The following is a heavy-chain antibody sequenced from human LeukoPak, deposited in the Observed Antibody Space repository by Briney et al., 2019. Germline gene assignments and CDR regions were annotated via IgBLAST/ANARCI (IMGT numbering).Heavy chain of an antibody. V-gene: IGHV4-39*07. CDR2: IYYSGST. CDR3: ATRAQYISSLGIFDY. D-gene: IGHD6-6*01. Sequence: SETLSLTCTVSGGSISSSSYYWGWIRQPPGKGLEWIGSIYYSGSTYYNPSLKSRVTISVDTSKNQFSLKLSSVTAADTAVYYCATRAQYISSLGIFDYCGQGTLVTVSS. CDR1: GGSISSSSYY. J-gene: IGHJ4*02.